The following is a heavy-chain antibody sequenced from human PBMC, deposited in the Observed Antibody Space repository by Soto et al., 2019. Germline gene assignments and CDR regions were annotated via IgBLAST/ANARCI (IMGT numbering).Heavy chain of an antibody. CDR1: GFSFSSYD. V-gene: IGHV3-13*01. CDR2: IGTAGDT. CDR3: ARGRNMDV. Sequence: GVTLRLSCAASGFSFSSYDMHWVRQATGKGLEWVSPIGTAGDTYYPGSVKGRFSISRENAKNSLYLQMNSLRAGDTAVYYCARGRNMDVWGQGTTVTVSS. J-gene: IGHJ6*02.